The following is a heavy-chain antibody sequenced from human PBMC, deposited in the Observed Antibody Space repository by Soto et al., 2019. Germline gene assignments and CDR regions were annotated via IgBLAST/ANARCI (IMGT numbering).Heavy chain of an antibody. D-gene: IGHD3-9*01. CDR1: GFTFSSYG. J-gene: IGHJ3*02. CDR2: ISYDGSNK. CDR3: AKARGYDILGAFDI. V-gene: IGHV3-30*18. Sequence: QVQLVESGGGVVQPGRSLRLSCAASGFTFSSYGMHWVRQAPGKGLEWVAVISYDGSNKYYADSVKGRFTISRDNSKNTLYLQMNSLRAEETAVYYCAKARGYDILGAFDIWGQGTMVTVSS.